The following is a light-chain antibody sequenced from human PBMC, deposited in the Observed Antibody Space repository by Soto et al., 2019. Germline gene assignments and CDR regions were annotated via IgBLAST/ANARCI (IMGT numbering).Light chain of an antibody. V-gene: IGKV1-5*01. Sequence: DIQMTQSPSTLSASVGDRVTITCRASQSISSWLAWYQQKPGKAPKLLIYDASSLESGVPSRLSGSGSGTEFTLTISSLKPDDFATYYCQQYNSYWTFGHGTKVDI. CDR1: QSISSW. CDR2: DAS. J-gene: IGKJ1*01. CDR3: QQYNSYWT.